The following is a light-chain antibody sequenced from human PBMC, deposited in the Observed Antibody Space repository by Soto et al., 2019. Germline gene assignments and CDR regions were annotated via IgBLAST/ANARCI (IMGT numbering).Light chain of an antibody. Sequence: SYELTQPPSLSVAPGQTARITCGGDNIGRKTVHWYQQRPGQAPVLVVFDDRDRPSGIPERFSGSNSGNTATLTISRVEAGDEAVYYCQVWDGAKDRCVFGSGTKLTVL. CDR1: NIGRKT. V-gene: IGLV3-21*02. CDR2: DDR. J-gene: IGLJ1*01. CDR3: QVWDGAKDRCV.